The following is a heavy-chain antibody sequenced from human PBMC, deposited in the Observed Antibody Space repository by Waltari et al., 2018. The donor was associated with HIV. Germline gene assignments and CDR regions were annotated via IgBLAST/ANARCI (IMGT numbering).Heavy chain of an antibody. Sequence: QLQLQESGPGLVKPSEPLSLTCTVSGGSISSRGYYCVWIRQPPGKGLEWIGSISYSGGTYYSPSLKSLVTISVDTSKNQVSLRLTSVTAADTALYYCARQIWSGRPFGLDVWGQGTTVSVSS. CDR3: ARQIWSGRPFGLDV. J-gene: IGHJ6*02. V-gene: IGHV4-39*01. D-gene: IGHD3-3*01. CDR1: GGSISSRGYY. CDR2: ISYSGGT.